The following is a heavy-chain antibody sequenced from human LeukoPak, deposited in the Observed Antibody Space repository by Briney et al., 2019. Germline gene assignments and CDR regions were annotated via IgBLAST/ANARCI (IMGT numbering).Heavy chain of an antibody. J-gene: IGHJ4*02. Sequence: SETLSLTCTVYGGSFSGYYWSWIRQPPGKGLEWIGEINHSGSTNYNPSLKSRVTISVDTSKNQFSLKLSSVTAADTAVYYCARTAGDWNYGSGSYSHWGQGTLVTVSS. CDR1: GGSFSGYY. V-gene: IGHV4-34*01. CDR2: INHSGST. D-gene: IGHD3-10*01. CDR3: ARTAGDWNYGSGSYSH.